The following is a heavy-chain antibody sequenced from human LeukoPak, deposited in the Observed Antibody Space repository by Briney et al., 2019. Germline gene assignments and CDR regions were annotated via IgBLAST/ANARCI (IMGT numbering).Heavy chain of an antibody. D-gene: IGHD3-22*01. CDR3: GRGDMTTIVEWFDP. V-gene: IGHV1-18*01. CDR2: ISANNGKT. CDR1: GYTFTSYG. J-gene: IGHJ5*02. Sequence: ASVKVSCRASGYTFTSYGISWVRLAPGQGLEWMGWISANNGKTKYAQNLQGRVTMTTDTSTSTAYMELRSLRSDDTAVYYCGRGDMTTIVEWFDPWGQGTLVTVSS.